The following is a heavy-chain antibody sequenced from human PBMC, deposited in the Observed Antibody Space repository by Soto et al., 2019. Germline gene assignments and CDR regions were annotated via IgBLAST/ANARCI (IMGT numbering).Heavy chain of an antibody. CDR3: ARTITYGRQARAFDY. CDR2: IYPGDSDT. V-gene: IGHV5-51*01. CDR1: GYSFTNYW. Sequence: PGESLKISCKGSGYSFTNYWIGWVRQMPGKGLEWMGIIYPGDSDTRYSPSFQGQVTISADKSISAAYLQWSSLKASDTAMYYCARTITYGRQARAFDYWGQGTLVTVSS. J-gene: IGHJ4*02. D-gene: IGHD4-17*01.